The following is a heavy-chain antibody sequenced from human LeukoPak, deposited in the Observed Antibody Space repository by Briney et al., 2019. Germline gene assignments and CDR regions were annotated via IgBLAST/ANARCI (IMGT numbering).Heavy chain of an antibody. CDR1: GGTFSSYA. J-gene: IGHJ4*02. CDR3: ARHIAAAGDN. Sequence: SVKVSCKACGGTFSSYAISWVRQAPGQGLEWMGGIITIFGTANYAQKFQGRVTITADESTSTAYMELSSLRSEDTAVYYCARHIAAAGDNWGQGTLVTVSS. CDR2: IITIFGTA. V-gene: IGHV1-69*13. D-gene: IGHD6-13*01.